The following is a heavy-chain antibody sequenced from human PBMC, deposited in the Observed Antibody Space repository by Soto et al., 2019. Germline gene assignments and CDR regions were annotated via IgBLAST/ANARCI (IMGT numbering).Heavy chain of an antibody. J-gene: IGHJ4*02. Sequence: EVQLLESGGGLVQPGGSLRLSCAASGFTFSNYAMTWARQTPGKGLEWVSSISGSGGATYYADAVKGRFTISRDNSKNTLYLQMNSLRVEDTAEYYCANWVEGAADYFDYWGQGALVTVSS. CDR2: ISGSGGAT. CDR3: ANWVEGAADYFDY. V-gene: IGHV3-23*01. D-gene: IGHD2-15*01. CDR1: GFTFSNYA.